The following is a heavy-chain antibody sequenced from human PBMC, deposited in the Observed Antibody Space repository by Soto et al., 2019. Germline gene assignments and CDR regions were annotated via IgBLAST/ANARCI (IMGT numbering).Heavy chain of an antibody. CDR3: ARDPVVPAATYNWFDP. V-gene: IGHV1-18*04. J-gene: IGHJ5*02. CDR2: IDTYNGDT. CDR1: GYTFANYG. Sequence: ASVKVSCKAYGYTFANYGLSWVRQAPGQGLEWLGWIDTYNGDTNYAQSLQGRVTMTTDTSTKTVYMELSSLRSEDTAVYYCARDPVVPAATYNWFDPWGQGTLVTVSS. D-gene: IGHD2-2*01.